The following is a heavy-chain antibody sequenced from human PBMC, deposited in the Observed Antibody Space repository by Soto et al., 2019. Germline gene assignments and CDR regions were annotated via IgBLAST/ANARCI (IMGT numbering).Heavy chain of an antibody. V-gene: IGHV1-18*01. D-gene: IGHD3-10*02. CDR3: ARERGLTASTLFGY. CDR1: GYTFTSYG. J-gene: IGHJ4*02. CDR2: VSSYNGNT. Sequence: QVQLVQSGPEVKMPGASVNVSCKASGYTFTSYGINWVRQAPGQGLEWMGRVSSYNGNTKYAQKFQGRVTMTTDTSTTTVYMHLTSLRSDDTAVYYWARERGLTASTLFGYWGQGTVVTVS.